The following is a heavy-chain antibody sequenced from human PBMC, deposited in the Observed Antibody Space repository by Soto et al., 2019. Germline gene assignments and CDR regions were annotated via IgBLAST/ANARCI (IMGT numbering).Heavy chain of an antibody. D-gene: IGHD6-6*01. J-gene: IGHJ5*02. V-gene: IGHV1-46*01. CDR3: ARDIGRIAATNWFDP. CDR1: GYTFTSYY. Sequence: GPVKVSCKASGYTFTSYYMHWVRQAPGQGLEWMGIINPSGGSTSYAQKFQGRVTMTRDTSTSTVYMELSSLRSEDTAVYYCARDIGRIAATNWFDPWGQGTLVTVSS. CDR2: INPSGGST.